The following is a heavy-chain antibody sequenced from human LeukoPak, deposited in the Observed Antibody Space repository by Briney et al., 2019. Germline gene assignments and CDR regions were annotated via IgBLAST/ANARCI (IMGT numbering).Heavy chain of an antibody. CDR1: GFTVSSNY. V-gene: IGHV3-53*01. J-gene: IGHJ4*02. D-gene: IGHD1-1*01. CDR3: ARNSAFDY. CDR2: IYTGGTT. Sequence: GGSLRLSCAASGFTVSSNYMSWVRQAPGKGLEWISIIYTGGTTYYADSAKGRFTISRDTSKNTLYLQMNSLRVEDTAVYYCARNSAFDYWGQGTLVTVSS.